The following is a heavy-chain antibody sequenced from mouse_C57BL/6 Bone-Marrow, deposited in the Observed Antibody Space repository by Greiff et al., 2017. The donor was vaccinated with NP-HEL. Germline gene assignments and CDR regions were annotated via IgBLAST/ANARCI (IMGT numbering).Heavy chain of an antibody. Sequence: VQLQQPGAELVRPGSSVKLSCKASGYTFTSYWMHWVKQRPIQGLEWIGNIDPSDSETHYNQKFKDKATLTVDKSSSTAYMQLSSLTSEDSAVYYCASSYGNYAMDYWGQGTSVTVSS. CDR1: GYTFTSYW. CDR3: ASSYGNYAMDY. D-gene: IGHD2-1*01. J-gene: IGHJ4*01. V-gene: IGHV1-52*01. CDR2: IDPSDSET.